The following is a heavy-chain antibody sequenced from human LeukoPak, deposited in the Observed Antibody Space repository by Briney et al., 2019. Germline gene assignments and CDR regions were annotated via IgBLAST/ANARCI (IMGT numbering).Heavy chain of an antibody. CDR2: INPNSGGT. CDR1: GYTFAGYY. J-gene: IGHJ4*02. V-gene: IGHV1-2*06. Sequence: ASVKVSCKASGYTFAGYYIHWVRQAPGQGLEWMGRINPNSGGTNYAQKFQGRVTMTRDTSISTAYMELSRLRSDDTAVCYCARDGSGNYYYFDYWGQGTLVTVSS. D-gene: IGHD3-10*01. CDR3: ARDGSGNYYYFDY.